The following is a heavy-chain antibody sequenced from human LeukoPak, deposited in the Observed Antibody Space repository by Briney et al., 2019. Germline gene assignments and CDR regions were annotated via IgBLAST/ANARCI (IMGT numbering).Heavy chain of an antibody. CDR3: ARDGEQWLVRAYYFDY. V-gene: IGHV1-18*01. CDR1: GYTFTSYG. Sequence: GASVKVSCKASGYTFTSYGISWVRQAPGQGLEWMAWISAYNGNTNYAQKLQGRVTMTTDTSTSTAYMELRSLRSDDTAVYYCARDGEQWLVRAYYFDYWGQGTLVTVSS. D-gene: IGHD6-19*01. J-gene: IGHJ4*02. CDR2: ISAYNGNT.